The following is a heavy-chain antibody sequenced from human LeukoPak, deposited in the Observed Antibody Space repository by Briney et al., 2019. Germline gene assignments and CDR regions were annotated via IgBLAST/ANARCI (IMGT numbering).Heavy chain of an antibody. V-gene: IGHV3-23*01. D-gene: IGHD2-2*01. Sequence: PGGSLRLSCAASGFYFRDHWMDWVRQAPGKGLEWVSAISGSGGSTYYADSVKGRFTISRDNSKNTLYLQMNSLRAEDTAVYYCAKDHLYCSSTSCYVFDYWGQGTLVTVSS. J-gene: IGHJ4*02. CDR2: ISGSGGST. CDR1: GFYFRDHW. CDR3: AKDHLYCSSTSCYVFDY.